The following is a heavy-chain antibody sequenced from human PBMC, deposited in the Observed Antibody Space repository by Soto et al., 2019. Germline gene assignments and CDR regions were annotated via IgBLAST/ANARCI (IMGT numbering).Heavy chain of an antibody. J-gene: IGHJ4*02. CDR3: AREDSSGPHFDH. CDR1: GGSISSGGYS. V-gene: IGHV4-30-2*01. Sequence: LSLTCAVSGGSISSGGYSWSWIRQPPGKGLEWIGYIYHSGSTYYNPSLKSRVTISVDRSKNQFSLKLSSVTAADTAVYYCAREDSSGPHFDHWGQGTLVTVSS. CDR2: IYHSGST. D-gene: IGHD3-22*01.